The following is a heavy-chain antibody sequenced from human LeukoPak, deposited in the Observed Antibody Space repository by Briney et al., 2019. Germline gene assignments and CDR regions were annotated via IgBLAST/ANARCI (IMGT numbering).Heavy chain of an antibody. CDR1: GGSISSGGYS. V-gene: IGHV4-30-2*02. CDR2: IYHSGST. CDR3: ASFTIFGVVRD. Sequence: SETLSLTCAVSGGSISSGGYSWSWIRQPPGKGLEWIGYIYHSGSTYYNPSLKSRVTIPVDTSKNQFSLKLSSVTATDTAVYYCASFTIFGVVRDWGQGTLVTVSS. J-gene: IGHJ4*02. D-gene: IGHD3-3*01.